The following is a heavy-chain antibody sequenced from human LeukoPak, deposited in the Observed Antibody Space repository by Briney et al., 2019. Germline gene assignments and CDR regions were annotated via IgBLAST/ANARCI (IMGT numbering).Heavy chain of an antibody. V-gene: IGHV1-24*01. Sequence: ASVKVSCKVSGYTLTELSMHWVRQAPGKGLEWMGGFDPEDGETIYAQKFQGRVTMTEDTSTDTAYVELSSLRSEDTAVYYCATVFTMEGAFDIWGQGTMVTVSS. CDR2: FDPEDGET. D-gene: IGHD3-10*01. J-gene: IGHJ3*02. CDR3: ATVFTMEGAFDI. CDR1: GYTLTELS.